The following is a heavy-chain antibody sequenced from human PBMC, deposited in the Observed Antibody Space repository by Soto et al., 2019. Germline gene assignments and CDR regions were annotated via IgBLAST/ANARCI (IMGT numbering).Heavy chain of an antibody. V-gene: IGHV4-34*01. CDR2: INHSGST. J-gene: IGHJ4*02. CDR1: GGSFSGYY. Sequence: QVQLQQWGAGLLKPSETLSLTCAVYGGSFSGYYWSWIRQPPGKGLEWIGEINHSGSTNYNPSLKMRVTISVDTSKNQSSLKLSSVTAADTAVYYCASGWGRLFDYWGQGTLVTVSS. D-gene: IGHD7-27*01. CDR3: ASGWGRLFDY.